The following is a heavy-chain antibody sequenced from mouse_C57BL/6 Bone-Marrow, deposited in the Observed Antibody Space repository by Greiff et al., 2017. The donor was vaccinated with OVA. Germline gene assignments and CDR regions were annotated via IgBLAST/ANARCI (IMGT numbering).Heavy chain of an antibody. V-gene: IGHV2-2*01. J-gene: IGHJ4*01. Sequence: VQVVESGPGLVQPSQSLSITCTVSGFSLTSYGVHWVRQSPGKGLEWLGVIWSGGSTDYNAAFISRLSISKDNSKSQVFFKMNSLQADDTAIYYCARMVTTFYYAMDYWGQGTSVTVSS. CDR1: GFSLTSYG. D-gene: IGHD2-1*01. CDR2: IWSGGST. CDR3: ARMVTTFYYAMDY.